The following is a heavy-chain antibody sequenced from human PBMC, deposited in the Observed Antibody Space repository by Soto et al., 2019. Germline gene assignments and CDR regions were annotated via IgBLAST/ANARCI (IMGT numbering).Heavy chain of an antibody. CDR3: ASAYYYDSSGYYIYYGMDV. CDR2: INAGNGNT. D-gene: IGHD3-22*01. J-gene: IGHJ6*02. V-gene: IGHV1-3*05. CDR1: GYTFTSYA. Sequence: QVQLVQSGAEEKKPGASVKVSCKASGYTFTSYAMHWVRQAPGQRLEWMGWINAGNGNTKYSQKFRGRVTITRDTSASTAYMELSSLRSEDTAVYYCASAYYYDSSGYYIYYGMDVWGQGTTVTVSS.